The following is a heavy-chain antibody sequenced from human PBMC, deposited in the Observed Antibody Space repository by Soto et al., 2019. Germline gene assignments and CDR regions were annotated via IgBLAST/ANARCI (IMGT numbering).Heavy chain of an antibody. CDR2: INSDGSNI. J-gene: IGHJ6*02. V-gene: IGHV3-74*01. CDR3: ARGGSPHYYYYGFDV. D-gene: IGHD1-26*01. CDR1: GFTFSSYW. Sequence: GGSLRLSCAASGFTFSSYWMHWVRQDPGKGLVWVSRINSDGSNITYADFVKGRFTISRNNADNTLYLQMSSLRAEDTALYHCARGGSPHYYYYGFDVWGQGTAVTVSS.